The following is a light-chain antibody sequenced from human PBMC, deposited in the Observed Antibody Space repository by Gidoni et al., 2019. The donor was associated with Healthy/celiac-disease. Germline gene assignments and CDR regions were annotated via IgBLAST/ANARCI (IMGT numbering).Light chain of an antibody. Sequence: ERVLTQSPATLSLSPGERATLSCRASQSVSSYLAWYQQKPGQAPRLLIYDASNRATGIPARFSGSGSGTDFTLTISSLEPEDFAVYYCQQRSNWPPTFXGXPKVEI. CDR2: DAS. CDR1: QSVSSY. CDR3: QQRSNWPPT. J-gene: IGKJ4*01. V-gene: IGKV3-11*01.